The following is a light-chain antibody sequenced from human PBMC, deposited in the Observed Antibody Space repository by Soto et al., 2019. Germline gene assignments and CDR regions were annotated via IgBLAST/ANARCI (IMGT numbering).Light chain of an antibody. CDR1: QSLLQSNGNNH. CDR2: LAS. J-gene: IGKJ5*01. V-gene: IGKV2-28*01. CDR3: LQAALSPLT. Sequence: DIVLTQSPLSLPVTPGEPASISCRSSQSLLQSNGNNHVDWYLQRPGQSPQLLLYLASSRASGVPDRFSGSGSGTEFSLEISRVEAEDVGVYYCLQAALSPLTFGQGTRLEMK.